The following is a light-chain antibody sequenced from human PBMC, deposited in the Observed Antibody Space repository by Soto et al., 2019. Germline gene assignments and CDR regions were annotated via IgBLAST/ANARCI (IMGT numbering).Light chain of an antibody. CDR3: HQYGTSSPT. J-gene: IGKJ2*01. CDR1: QSISVY. V-gene: IGKV1-5*01. CDR2: GGS. Sequence: DIQMTQSPSTLSASVGDRVTITCRASQSISVYLAWYQQRPREAPKLLIYGGSSLESGVPSRFSGSGSGTEFTLTISSLQPTDFATYYCHQYGTSSPTFGQGTKLEI.